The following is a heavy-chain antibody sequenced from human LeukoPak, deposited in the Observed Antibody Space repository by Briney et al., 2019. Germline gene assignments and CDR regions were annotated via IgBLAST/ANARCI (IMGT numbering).Heavy chain of an antibody. CDR2: IYYSGST. Sequence: SETLSLTCTVSGGSISSSSYYWGWIRQPPGKGLEWIGSIYYSGSTYYNPSLKSRVTISVDTSKNQFSLKLSSVTAADTAVYYCARHRWLRSYYFDYWGQGTLVTVSP. CDR3: ARHRWLRSYYFDY. CDR1: GGSISSSSYY. D-gene: IGHD5-12*01. J-gene: IGHJ4*02. V-gene: IGHV4-39*01.